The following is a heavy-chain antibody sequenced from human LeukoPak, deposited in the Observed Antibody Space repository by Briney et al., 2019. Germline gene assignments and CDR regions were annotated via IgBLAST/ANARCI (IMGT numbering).Heavy chain of an antibody. D-gene: IGHD3-16*01. J-gene: IGHJ6*02. Sequence: PSETLSLTCTVSGGSISSGDYYWSWIRQPQPPGKGLEWIGEINHSGSTKYNPSLKSRVTISVDTSKNQFSLKLSSVTAADTAVYYCARDYRSTIGGEYGMDVWGQGTTVTVSS. V-gene: IGHV4-39*07. CDR3: ARDYRSTIGGEYGMDV. CDR2: INHSGST. CDR1: GGSISSGDYY.